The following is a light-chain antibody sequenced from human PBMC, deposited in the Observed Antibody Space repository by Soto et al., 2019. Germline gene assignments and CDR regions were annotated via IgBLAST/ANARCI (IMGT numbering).Light chain of an antibody. CDR1: QGISTY. CDR3: QQHNSYSMYT. J-gene: IGKJ2*01. V-gene: IGKV1-17*01. Sequence: EIEMTQSPSSLSLSVGDRVTITCRASQGISTYLNWYQQKPGKAPKLLIYAASSLQSGVPSRFSGSGSGTEFILTTSSLQPDDFSTYYCQQHNSYSMYTFGQGTKVDIK. CDR2: AAS.